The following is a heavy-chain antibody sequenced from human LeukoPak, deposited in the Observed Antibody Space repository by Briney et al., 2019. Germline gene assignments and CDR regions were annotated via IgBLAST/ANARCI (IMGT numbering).Heavy chain of an antibody. CDR2: VRKKSHGYTT. D-gene: IGHD3-16*01. CDR3: TREGGEGDYTAFDI. V-gene: IGHV3-72*01. J-gene: IGHJ3*02. Sequence: GGSLRLSCEASGFIFGAYIMDWVRQAPGKGLEWVGRVRKKSHGYTTEYAASVKGRFVISRDDSEDSMFLQMNSLEIEDTAVYYCTREGGEGDYTAFDIWGQGTLVTVSS. CDR1: GFIFGAYI.